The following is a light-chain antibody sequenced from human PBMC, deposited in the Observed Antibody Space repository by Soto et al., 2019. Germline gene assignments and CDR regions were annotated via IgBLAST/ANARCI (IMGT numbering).Light chain of an antibody. CDR1: SSDGGGYKY. V-gene: IGLV2-14*01. J-gene: IGLJ1*01. Sequence: QSVLTQPASVSGSPGQSITISCTGNSSDGGGYKYVSWYQQDPGNAPKLMIFDVNNRPSGVCNRCSGCNGGKRASLTISVLQAEDEADYYCLSYASSSTYVVGTGAKVTV. CDR2: DVN. CDR3: LSYASSSTYV.